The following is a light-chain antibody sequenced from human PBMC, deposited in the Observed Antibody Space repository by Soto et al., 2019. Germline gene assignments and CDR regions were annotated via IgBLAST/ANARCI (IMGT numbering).Light chain of an antibody. CDR3: CSYAGSYTRYV. CDR2: DVS. CDR1: SSDVGGYNY. J-gene: IGLJ1*01. V-gene: IGLV2-11*01. Sequence: QSALTQPRSVSGSPGQSVTISCTGTSSDVGGYNYVSWYQRHPGKAPKLMIYDVSKRPSGVPDRFSGSKSGNTASLTISGLQAEDEADYYCCSYAGSYTRYVFGTGTK.